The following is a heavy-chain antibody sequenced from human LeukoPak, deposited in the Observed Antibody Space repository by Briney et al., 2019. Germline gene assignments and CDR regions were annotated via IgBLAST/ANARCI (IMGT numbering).Heavy chain of an antibody. CDR1: GFTFSSYW. V-gene: IGHV3-74*03. CDR2: INIDGSDT. Sequence: PGGSLRLSCAASGFTFSSYWMHWVRQGPGKGLEWVSRINIDGSDTTYADLVKGRFTISRDNAKNILYLRMTSLRAEDTAVYYCARINWGRSDSWGQGTPVTVSS. CDR3: ARINWGRSDS. D-gene: IGHD3-16*01. J-gene: IGHJ4*02.